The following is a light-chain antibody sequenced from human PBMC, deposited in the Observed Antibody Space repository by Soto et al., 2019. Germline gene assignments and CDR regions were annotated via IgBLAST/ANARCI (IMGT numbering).Light chain of an antibody. J-gene: IGLJ3*02. Sequence: QSALTQPRSVSGSPGQSVTNSCTGTSSDVGGYNYVSWYQQHPGKAPKLMIYDVSKRPSGVPDRFSGSKSGNTASLTISGLQPEDEADYYCCSYAGSYTWVFGGGTKLTVL. CDR3: CSYAGSYTWV. CDR1: SSDVGGYNY. CDR2: DVS. V-gene: IGLV2-11*01.